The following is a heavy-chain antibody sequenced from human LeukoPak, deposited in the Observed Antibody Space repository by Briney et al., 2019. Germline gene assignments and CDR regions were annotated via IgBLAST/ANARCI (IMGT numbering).Heavy chain of an antibody. V-gene: IGHV3-30*18. CDR2: ISYDGSNK. CDR1: GFTFSSYG. CDR3: AKDREYQLLYYFDY. J-gene: IGHJ4*02. Sequence: GRSLRLSCAASGFTFSSYGMHWVRQAPGKGLEWVAVISYDGSNKYYADSVKGRFTISRDNSKNTLYLQMNSLRAEDTAVYYCAKDREYQLLYYFDYWGQGTLVTVSS. D-gene: IGHD2-2*01.